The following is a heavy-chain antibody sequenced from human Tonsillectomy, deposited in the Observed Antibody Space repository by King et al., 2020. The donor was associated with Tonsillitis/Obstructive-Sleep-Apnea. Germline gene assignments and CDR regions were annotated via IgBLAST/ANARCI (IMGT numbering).Heavy chain of an antibody. D-gene: IGHD4-17*01. CDR3: ARTKLDYGDYEFTYYMDV. V-gene: IGHV4-59*01. CDR1: DGSISSYY. Sequence: VQLQESGPGLVKPSETLSLTCTVSDGSISSYYWSWDRQPPGKGLEWIGYIYYSGTTNYNPSLKSRVTISVDTSKNQFSLKLRSVTAADTAVYYCARTKLDYGDYEFTYYMDVWGKGTTVTVSS. CDR2: IYYSGTT. J-gene: IGHJ6*03.